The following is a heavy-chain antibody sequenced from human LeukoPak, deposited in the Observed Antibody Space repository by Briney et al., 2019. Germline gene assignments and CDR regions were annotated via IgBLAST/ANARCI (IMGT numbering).Heavy chain of an antibody. CDR2: ISSSSSYI. V-gene: IGHV3-21*01. J-gene: IGHJ5*02. CDR1: GFTFSSYS. CDR3: ARGGYCSSTSCYFWFDP. D-gene: IGHD2-2*01. Sequence: PGGSLRLSCAASGFTFSSYSMNWVRQAPGKGLEWVSSISSSSSYIYYADSVKGRFTISRDNAKNSLYLQMNSLRAADTAVYYCARGGYCSSTSCYFWFDPWGQGTLVTVSS.